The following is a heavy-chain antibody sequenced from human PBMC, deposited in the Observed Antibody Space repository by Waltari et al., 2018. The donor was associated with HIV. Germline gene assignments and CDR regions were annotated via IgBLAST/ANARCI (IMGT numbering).Heavy chain of an antibody. D-gene: IGHD3-16*01. Sequence: QLQESGPGLAKPSETLSLACSVSGYCISSGFYGGWIRQSPGKGLVWIGSIFHSGTTYYNPSPYSRVSISVVSYNNQFSLMLGSVTAAAVAMYYGARGRSRAWGGGMKAVFHIWGQGTMVTVSS. CDR3: ARGRSRAWGGGMKAVFHI. V-gene: IGHV4-38-2*02. CDR2: IFHSGTT. CDR1: GYCISSGFY. J-gene: IGHJ3*02.